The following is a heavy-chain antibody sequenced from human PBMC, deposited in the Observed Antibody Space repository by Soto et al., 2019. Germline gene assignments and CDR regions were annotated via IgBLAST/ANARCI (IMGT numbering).Heavy chain of an antibody. CDR3: SRLSNGTPADY. CDR1: GDYISNRNYH. J-gene: IGHJ4*02. D-gene: IGHD2-8*01. V-gene: IGHV4-39*01. CDR2: IYYSGNT. Sequence: QLQLQESGPGLVKPSETLSLTCSVSGDYISNRNYHWGWTRQPPGKGLEWIGSIYYSGNTYYNPSLKSRVTISADTSKNQFPLKVDSVTATDTAIYYCSRLSNGTPADYWGEGTLVTVST.